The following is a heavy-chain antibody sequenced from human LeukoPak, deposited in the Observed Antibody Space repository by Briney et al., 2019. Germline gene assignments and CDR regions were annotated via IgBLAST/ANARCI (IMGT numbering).Heavy chain of an antibody. CDR2: ISYDGSNK. CDR1: GFTFSSYA. D-gene: IGHD3-3*01. CDR3: ARDQFVYYDFWSGLAVN. J-gene: IGHJ4*02. V-gene: IGHV3-30-3*01. Sequence: GGPLRLSCAASGFTFSSYAMHWVRQAPGKGLEWVAVISYDGSNKYYADSVKGRFTISRDNSKNTLYLQMNSLRAEDTAVYYCARDQFVYYDFWSGLAVNWGQGTLVTVSS.